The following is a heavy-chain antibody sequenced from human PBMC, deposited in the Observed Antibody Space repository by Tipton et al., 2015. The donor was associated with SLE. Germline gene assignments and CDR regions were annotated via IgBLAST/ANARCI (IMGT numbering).Heavy chain of an antibody. J-gene: IGHJ3*02. CDR2: INHRGST. CDR3: ARNIDNWNDEPAFDI. D-gene: IGHD1-20*01. V-gene: IGHV4-39*07. CDR1: GGSISSSSSYY. Sequence: GLVKPSETLSLTCAVYGGSISSSSSYYWAWIRQPPGKGVEWIGEINHRGSTNYNPPLKSRVTISVDTSKNQFSLKLSSVTAADTAVYYCARNIDNWNDEPAFDIWGQGTMVTVSS.